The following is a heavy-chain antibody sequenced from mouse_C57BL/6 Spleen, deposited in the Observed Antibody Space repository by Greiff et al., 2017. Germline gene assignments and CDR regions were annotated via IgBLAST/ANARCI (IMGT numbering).Heavy chain of an antibody. V-gene: IGHV1-53*01. D-gene: IGHD4-1*01. CDR2: INPSNGGT. CDR3: ARWDLDY. CDR1: CHTFTRYW. Sequence: QGPLQQPWTELVKPWASVELSCKASCHTFTRYWVKGVKPRPGQGLEWIGNINPSNGGTKYNEKFKSKATLTVDKSSSTAYMQLSSLTSEDSAVYYCARWDLDYWGQGTTLTVSS. J-gene: IGHJ2*01.